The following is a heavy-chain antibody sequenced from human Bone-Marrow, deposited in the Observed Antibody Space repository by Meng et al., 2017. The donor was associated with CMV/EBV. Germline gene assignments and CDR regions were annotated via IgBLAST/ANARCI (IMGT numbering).Heavy chain of an antibody. CDR1: GFTFSMYW. Sequence: GESLKISCAASGFTFSMYWMQWVRQAPGKGLVWVSRINSDGRSTSYADFVKGRFTISRENAKNSLYLQMNSLRAGDTAVYYCARGYYDSSGYYGLDAFYIWGQGTMVTVSS. J-gene: IGHJ3*02. CDR3: ARGYYDSSGYYGLDAFYI. V-gene: IGHV3-74*01. D-gene: IGHD3-22*01. CDR2: INSDGRST.